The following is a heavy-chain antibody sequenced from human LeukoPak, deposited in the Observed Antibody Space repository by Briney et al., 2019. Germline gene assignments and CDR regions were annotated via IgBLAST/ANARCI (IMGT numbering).Heavy chain of an antibody. CDR1: GFTFNNYW. D-gene: IGHD4-11*01. Sequence: GGSLRLSCAASGFTFNNYWMNWVRQAPGKGLEWVANIQQDGSEKYYVDSVKGRFTISRDNARNSLYLQMNSLRAEDTAVYYCARDRVTTSSWPRVEYYYMDVWGKGTTVTISS. J-gene: IGHJ6*03. CDR2: IQQDGSEK. V-gene: IGHV3-7*01. CDR3: ARDRVTTSSWPRVEYYYMDV.